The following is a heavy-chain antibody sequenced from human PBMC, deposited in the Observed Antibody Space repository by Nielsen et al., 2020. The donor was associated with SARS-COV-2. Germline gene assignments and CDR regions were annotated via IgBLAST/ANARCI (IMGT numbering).Heavy chain of an antibody. V-gene: IGHV3-33*06. CDR3: AKGYYSSGWYYYYYGMDV. D-gene: IGHD6-19*01. J-gene: IGHJ6*02. CDR1: GFTFSSYG. CDR2: IWYDGSNK. Sequence: GESLKISCAASGFTFSSYGMHWVRQAPGKGLEWVAVIWYDGSNKYYADSVKGRFTISRDNSKNTLYLQMNSLRAEDTAVYYCAKGYYSSGWYYYYYGMDVWGQGTTVTVSS.